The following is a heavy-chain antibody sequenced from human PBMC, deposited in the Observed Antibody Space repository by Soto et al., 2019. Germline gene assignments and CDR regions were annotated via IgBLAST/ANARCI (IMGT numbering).Heavy chain of an antibody. CDR1: GDSFKDYY. V-gene: IGHV1-2*04. J-gene: IGHJ6*03. D-gene: IGHD5-12*01. CDR2: INPNGGVT. CDR3: ARESGGATATLDYYYFYMDV. Sequence: QVQLVQSGAEVRKPGASVTVSCRSSGDSFKDYYIHWVRQAPGQGFEWMGWINPNGGVTKYAQKCQGWASMTRDASIRTVYMQLSRLRSDDTAVYYCARESGGATATLDYYYFYMDVWGTGTTVTVSS.